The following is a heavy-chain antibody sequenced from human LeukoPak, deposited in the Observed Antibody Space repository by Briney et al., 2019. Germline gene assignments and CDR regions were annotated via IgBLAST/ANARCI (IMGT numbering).Heavy chain of an antibody. CDR1: GYTFTGYY. V-gene: IGHV1-2*02. CDR2: INPNSGGT. D-gene: IGHD3-10*01. CDR3: ARAEGSGSRSGFDY. Sequence: GASVTVSCKASGYTFTGYYMHWVRQAPGQGLEWMGWINPNSGGTNYAQKFQGRVTMTRDTSISTAYMELSRLRSDDTAVYYCARAEGSGSRSGFDYWGQGTLVTVSS. J-gene: IGHJ4*02.